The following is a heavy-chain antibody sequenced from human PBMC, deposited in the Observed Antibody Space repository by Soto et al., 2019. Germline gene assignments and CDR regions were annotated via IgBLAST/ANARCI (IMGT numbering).Heavy chain of an antibody. Sequence: EVQLVESGGGLVQPGGSLRLSCAASGFTFSSYSMNWVRQAPGKGLEWVSYISSSSSTIYYADSVKGRFTISRDNAKNSLYLQMTRLRAEDTAVYYCARDEVVRGVRVYDYYYMDVWGKGTTVTVSS. J-gene: IGHJ6*03. D-gene: IGHD3-10*01. V-gene: IGHV3-48*01. CDR3: ARDEVVRGVRVYDYYYMDV. CDR2: ISSSSSTI. CDR1: GFTFSSYS.